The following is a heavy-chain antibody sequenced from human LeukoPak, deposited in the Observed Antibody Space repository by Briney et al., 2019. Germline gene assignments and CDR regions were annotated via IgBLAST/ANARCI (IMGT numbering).Heavy chain of an antibody. V-gene: IGHV3-48*03. CDR2: ISSSGSTI. J-gene: IGHJ3*02. Sequence: GGSLRLSCAASGFTFSSYEMNWVRQAPGKGLEWVSYISSSGSTIYYADSVKGRFTISRDNAKNSLYLQMNSLRAEDAAVYYCARDQSSGWSHFTLNAFDIWGQGTIVTVSS. D-gene: IGHD6-19*01. CDR3: ARDQSSGWSHFTLNAFDI. CDR1: GFTFSSYE.